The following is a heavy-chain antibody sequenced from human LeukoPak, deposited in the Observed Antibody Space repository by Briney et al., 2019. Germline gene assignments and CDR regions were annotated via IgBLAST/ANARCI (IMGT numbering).Heavy chain of an antibody. D-gene: IGHD3-10*02. V-gene: IGHV3-43*01. CDR3: AKELDTMFFDY. CDR1: GFNFDRYT. CDR2: AGWAGGTT. Sequence: GGSLRLSCATSGFNFDRYTIHWVRQAPGKGLEWVSLAGWAGGTTFYSDSVRGGFTISRDSGRKSVYLQMNSLTTDDTAFYFCAKELDTMFFDYWGQGTLVTVSS. J-gene: IGHJ4*02.